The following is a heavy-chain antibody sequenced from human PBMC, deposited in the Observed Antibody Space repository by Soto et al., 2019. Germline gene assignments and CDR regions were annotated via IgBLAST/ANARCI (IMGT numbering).Heavy chain of an antibody. J-gene: IGHJ6*02. Sequence: QVQLVQSGSEVKKPGASVKVSCKASGYTFTNYYINCGRQATGQWLEWMGGMNPNSVNTGYAQKFQGRINITRNTCISTDYMELSSLRSEDTAVYYCARGVFAGHVWVQGTTVTVSS. CDR1: GYTFTNYY. CDR3: ARGVFAGHV. V-gene: IGHV1-8*01. CDR2: MNPNSVNT.